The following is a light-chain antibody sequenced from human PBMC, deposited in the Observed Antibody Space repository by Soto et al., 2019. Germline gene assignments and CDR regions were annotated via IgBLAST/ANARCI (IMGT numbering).Light chain of an antibody. CDR1: QTINGY. CDR3: QQSYDMSIT. J-gene: IGKJ5*01. CDR2: GAS. Sequence: DIQMTQSPSSLSASVGDRVAITCRASQTINGYLNWYQQKPGKAPKLLIYGASDLQSGVPSRFSGSGSVAEFTLTISSLEPEDFATYYCQQSYDMSITFGQGTRLEIK. V-gene: IGKV1-39*01.